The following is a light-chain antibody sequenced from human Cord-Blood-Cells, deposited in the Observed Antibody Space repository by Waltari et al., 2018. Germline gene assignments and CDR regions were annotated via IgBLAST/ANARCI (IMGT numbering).Light chain of an antibody. CDR1: SSDVGGYNY. Sequence: QSALTQPASVSGSPGQSITISCTGTSSDVGGYNYVSWYQQHPGKAPKLMIYEVSNRASGVSNRFCGSKSGNTAALTISGLQAEDEADYDCSSYTSSSTLVFGGGTKLTVL. CDR2: EVS. CDR3: SSYTSSSTLV. V-gene: IGLV2-14*01. J-gene: IGLJ2*01.